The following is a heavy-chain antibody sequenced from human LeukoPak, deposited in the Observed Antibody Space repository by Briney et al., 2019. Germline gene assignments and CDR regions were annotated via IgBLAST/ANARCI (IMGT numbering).Heavy chain of an antibody. D-gene: IGHD3-9*01. CDR1: GFTVSSNY. CDR3: ARGAADYDILTGYEY. CDR2: IYSGGST. V-gene: IGHV3-66*01. Sequence: PGGSLRLSCAASGFTVSSNYMSWVRQAPGKGLEWVSVIYSGGSTYYADSVKGRFTISRDNSKNTLYLQMNSLRAEDTAVYYCARGAADYDILTGYEYWGQGTLVTVSS. J-gene: IGHJ4*02.